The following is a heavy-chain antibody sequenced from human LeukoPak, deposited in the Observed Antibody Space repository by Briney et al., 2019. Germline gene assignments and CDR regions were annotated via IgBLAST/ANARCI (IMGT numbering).Heavy chain of an antibody. CDR1: GFTFSSYA. D-gene: IGHD4-23*01. Sequence: PGGSLRLSCAASGFTFSSYAMSWVRQAPGKGLEWVSLIIGSGDSTYYADSVKGRFTISRDNSKKTLYLQMNSVRAEDTAAYYCAKQEDYGGDSYADSWGQGTLVTVSS. V-gene: IGHV3-23*01. CDR2: IIGSGDST. J-gene: IGHJ4*02. CDR3: AKQEDYGGDSYADS.